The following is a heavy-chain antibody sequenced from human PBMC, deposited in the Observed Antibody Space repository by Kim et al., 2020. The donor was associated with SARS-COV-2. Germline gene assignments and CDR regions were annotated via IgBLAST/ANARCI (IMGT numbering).Heavy chain of an antibody. D-gene: IGHD3-22*01. CDR3: AKDLGRWLRSWDY. Sequence: GGSLRLSCAASGFTFNSYAMTWVRQAPGKGLEWVSVISGSSGSTYYADSVKGRFTISRDNSKNTLYLQMNSLTAEDTAVYYCAKDLGRWLRSWDYWGQGTLVTVSS. V-gene: IGHV3-23*01. J-gene: IGHJ4*02. CDR2: ISGSSGST. CDR1: GFTFNSYA.